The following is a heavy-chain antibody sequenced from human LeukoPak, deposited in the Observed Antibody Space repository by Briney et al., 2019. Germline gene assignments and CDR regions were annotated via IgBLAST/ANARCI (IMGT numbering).Heavy chain of an antibody. J-gene: IGHJ5*02. Sequence: SETLSLTCTDSGGSISNRSYYWAWIRQPPGKGLEWIGSIYYSGSTYYNPSLKRRLTISVDTSKSQFSLKLSSVTAADTAVYYCASDATYIAAAGNGWFDPWGQGTLVTVSS. CDR2: IYYSGST. V-gene: IGHV4-39*01. CDR1: GGSISNRSYY. CDR3: ASDATYIAAAGNGWFDP. D-gene: IGHD6-13*01.